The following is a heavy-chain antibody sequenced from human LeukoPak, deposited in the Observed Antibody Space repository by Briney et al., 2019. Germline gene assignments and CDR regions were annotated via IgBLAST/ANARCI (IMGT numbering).Heavy chain of an antibody. Sequence: GGSLGLSCAASGFTFSSYWMHWVRQAPGKGLVWVSRINSDGSSTSYADSVKGRFTISRDNAKNTLYLQMNSLRAEDTAVYYCARSPYCGGDCYLDYWGQGTLVTVSS. V-gene: IGHV3-74*01. CDR2: INSDGSST. D-gene: IGHD2-21*02. CDR1: GFTFSSYW. J-gene: IGHJ4*02. CDR3: ARSPYCGGDCYLDY.